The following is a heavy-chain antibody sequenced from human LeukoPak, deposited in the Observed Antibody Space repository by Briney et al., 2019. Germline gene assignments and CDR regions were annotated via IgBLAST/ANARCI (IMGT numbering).Heavy chain of an antibody. J-gene: IGHJ4*02. CDR1: GFTFSSYE. CDR3: ARDPKGRNDYGDYRNY. V-gene: IGHV3-21*01. D-gene: IGHD4-17*01. CDR2: ISSSSSYI. Sequence: GGSLRLSCAASGFTFSSYEMNWVRQAPGKGLEWVSSISSSSSYIYYADSVKGRFTISRDNAKNSLYLQMNSLRAEDTAVYYCARDPKGRNDYGDYRNYWGQGTLVTVSS.